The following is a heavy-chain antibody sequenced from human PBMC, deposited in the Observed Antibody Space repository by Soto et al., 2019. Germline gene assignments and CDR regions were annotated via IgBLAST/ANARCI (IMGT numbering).Heavy chain of an antibody. CDR1: GYTFTSYY. Sequence: ASVKVSCKASGYTFTSYYMHWVRQAPGQGLEWMGIINPSGGSTSYAQKFQGRVTMTRDTSTSTVYMELSSLRSEDTAVYYCAREAARDRNDYDFWSGSPNWFDPWGQGTLVTVSS. V-gene: IGHV1-46*01. CDR3: AREAARDRNDYDFWSGSPNWFDP. D-gene: IGHD3-3*01. CDR2: INPSGGST. J-gene: IGHJ5*02.